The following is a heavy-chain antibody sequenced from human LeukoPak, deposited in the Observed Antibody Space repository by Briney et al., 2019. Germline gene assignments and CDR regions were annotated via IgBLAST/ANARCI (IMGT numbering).Heavy chain of an antibody. CDR1: GYTFTSYD. J-gene: IGHJ4*02. CDR2: MNPNSGNT. Sequence: GASVKVSXKASGYTFTSYDINWMRQATGQGLEWMGWMNPNSGNTGYAQKFQGRVTITRNTSISTAYMELSSLRSEDTAVYYCARGLTAMDFDYWGQGTLVTVSS. CDR3: ARGLTAMDFDY. V-gene: IGHV1-8*03. D-gene: IGHD5-18*01.